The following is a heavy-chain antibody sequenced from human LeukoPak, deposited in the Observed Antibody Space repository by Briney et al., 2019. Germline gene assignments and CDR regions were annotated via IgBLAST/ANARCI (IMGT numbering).Heavy chain of an antibody. V-gene: IGHV1-8*01. CDR1: GYTFTSYD. Sequence: GASVKVSCKASGYTFTSYDINWVRQATGQGLEWMGWMNPNSGNTGYAQKFQGRVTMTRNTSISTAYMELSSLRSEDTAVYYCARGPIRYSDWLDSPCYDMDVWGKGTTVTISS. CDR3: ARGPIRYSDWLDSPCYDMDV. CDR2: MNPNSGNT. J-gene: IGHJ6*03. D-gene: IGHD3-9*01.